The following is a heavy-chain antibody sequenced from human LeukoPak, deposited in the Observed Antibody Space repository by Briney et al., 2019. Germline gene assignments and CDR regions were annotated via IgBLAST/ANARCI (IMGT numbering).Heavy chain of an antibody. CDR1: RFPFSVYE. V-gene: IGHV3-48*03. CDR3: TLLAVASDFDY. D-gene: IGHD6-19*01. Sequence: GGSLRLSCAVSRFPFSVYEMNWVRQAPGKGLEWVSNIASSGTTKYYADSVKGRFSISGDNAKSSLYLQMNSLRVEDTAVYYCTLLAVASDFDYWGQGALVTVSS. CDR2: IASSGTTK. J-gene: IGHJ4*02.